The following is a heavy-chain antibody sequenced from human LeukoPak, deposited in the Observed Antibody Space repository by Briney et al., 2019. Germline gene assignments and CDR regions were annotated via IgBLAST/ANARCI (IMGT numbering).Heavy chain of an antibody. V-gene: IGHV3-15*01. CDR1: GFIFSKAY. J-gene: IGHJ4*02. CDR3: TTHRGSSSGPTFDY. CDR2: IKTKIDGGTT. D-gene: IGHD6-25*01. Sequence: GGSLRLSCAASGFIFSKAYMSWVRQAPGKGLEWVGRIKTKIDGGTTDYAAPVKGRFTISRDDSIDTLFLQMNSLETEDTAVYYCTTHRGSSSGPTFDYWGQGTLVTVSS.